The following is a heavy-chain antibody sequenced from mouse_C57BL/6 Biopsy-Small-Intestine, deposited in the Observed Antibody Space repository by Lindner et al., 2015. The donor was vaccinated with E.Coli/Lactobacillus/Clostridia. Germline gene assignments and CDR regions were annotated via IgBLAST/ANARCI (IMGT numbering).Heavy chain of an antibody. CDR1: GYSFTDYN. J-gene: IGHJ2*01. V-gene: IGHV1-39*01. CDR3: ARSSSTVGYYFDY. D-gene: IGHD1-1*01. Sequence: VQLQESGPELVKPGASVKISCKASGYSFTDYNMNWVKQGNGKSLEWIGVINPNYGTTAYNQKFKDKATLTVDQSSRTAYMQLNSLTSEDSAVYYCARSSSTVGYYFDYWGQGTTLTVSS. CDR2: INPNYGTT.